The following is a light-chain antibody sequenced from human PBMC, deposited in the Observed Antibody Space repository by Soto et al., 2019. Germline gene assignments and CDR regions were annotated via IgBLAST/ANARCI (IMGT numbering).Light chain of an antibody. CDR2: YDS. CDR1: NIGSKS. Sequence: SYELTQPPSVSVAPGKTARITCGGNNIGSKSVHWYQQKPGQAPVLVIYYDSDRPSGIPERFSGSNSGNTATLTISRVEDGDEADYYCQVWDSSSEHPVFGGGTKVTVL. CDR3: QVWDSSSEHPV. J-gene: IGLJ2*01. V-gene: IGLV3-21*04.